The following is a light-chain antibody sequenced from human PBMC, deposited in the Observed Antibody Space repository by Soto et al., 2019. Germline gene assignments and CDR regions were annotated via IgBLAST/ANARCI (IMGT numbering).Light chain of an antibody. V-gene: IGKV1-39*01. J-gene: IGKJ4*01. CDR3: QQSYSPTLIT. CDR1: QSISSY. CDR2: AAS. Sequence: DIQMTQSPSSLSSSVGDRVTITGRSIQSISSYLNWYQQKPGKATKLLIYAASSLQSGVPSRFSGSGSGTDFTITISSLQPEDFANYYCQQSYSPTLITFGGGTTVDIK.